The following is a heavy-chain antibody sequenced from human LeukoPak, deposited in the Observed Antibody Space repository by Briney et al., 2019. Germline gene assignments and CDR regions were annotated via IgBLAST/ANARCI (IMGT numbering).Heavy chain of an antibody. D-gene: IGHD2-15*01. CDR2: ISWSSGTI. V-gene: IGHV3-9*01. CDR3: AKDTISRYCSGGSCYSGALDY. CDR1: GFTFDNYA. J-gene: IGHJ4*02. Sequence: GGSLRLSCAASGFTFDNYAMHWVRQAPGKGLEWVSGISWSSGTIGYADSVKGRFTISRDNAKNSLYLQMNSLRAEDTALYYCAKDTISRYCSGGSCYSGALDYWGQGTLVTVSS.